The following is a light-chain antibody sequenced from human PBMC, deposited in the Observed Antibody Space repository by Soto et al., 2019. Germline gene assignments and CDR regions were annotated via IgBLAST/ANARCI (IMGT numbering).Light chain of an antibody. CDR3: HQYNNWPPT. Sequence: EIVLTQSPATLSVYPRQRATLYCRASRDVTIHVAWSPQKPGQAPRLLIYETSTRATGVPARFSGSRSGTEYTLTISSLQSEDFAVYFCHQYNNWPPTFGQGTRLEIK. CDR2: ETS. J-gene: IGKJ5*01. V-gene: IGKV3-15*01. CDR1: RDVTIH.